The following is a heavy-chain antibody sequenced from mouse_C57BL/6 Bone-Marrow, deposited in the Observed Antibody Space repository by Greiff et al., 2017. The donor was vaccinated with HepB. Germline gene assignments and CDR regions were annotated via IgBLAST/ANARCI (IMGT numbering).Heavy chain of an antibody. J-gene: IGHJ2*01. V-gene: IGHV1-82*01. Sequence: QVQLQQSGPELVKPGASVKISCKASGYAFSSSWMNWVKQRPGKGLEWIGRIYPGDGDTNYNGKFKGKATLTADKSSSTAYMQLSSLTSEDTAVDFCARGMIYYGFFDYWGQGTTLTVSS. CDR2: IYPGDGDT. D-gene: IGHD2-2*01. CDR3: ARGMIYYGFFDY. CDR1: GYAFSSSW.